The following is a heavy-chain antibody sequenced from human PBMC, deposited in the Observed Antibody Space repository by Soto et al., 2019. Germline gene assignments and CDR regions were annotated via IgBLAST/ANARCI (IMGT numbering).Heavy chain of an antibody. V-gene: IGHV1-2*02. CDR2: INPNNGVT. CDR1: GYTFTGFY. D-gene: IGHD6-19*01. CDR3: AAAAIPVAGRHPDF. J-gene: IGHJ4*02. Sequence: ASVKVSCKASGYTFTGFYLHWVRQAPGQGLEWMGWINPNNGVTTYAKNFQGRVTMTRDSSISTAYMELSSLRSDDTAVYFCAAAAIPVAGRHPDFWGQGTAVTVSS.